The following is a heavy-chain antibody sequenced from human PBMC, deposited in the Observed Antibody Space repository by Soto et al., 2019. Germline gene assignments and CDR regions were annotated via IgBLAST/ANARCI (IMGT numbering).Heavy chain of an antibody. Sequence: WGSRRPSCSPPRFTFHSSRMRWVLQDPCEGVGGVGVISYDGSNKYYADSVKGRFTISRDNSKNTLYLQMNSLRAEDTAVYYCAKDTQDYYDSSGYYVGTTYGMDVWGQGTTVTVSS. CDR2: ISYDGSNK. CDR3: AKDTQDYYDSSGYYVGTTYGMDV. V-gene: IGHV3-30*18. J-gene: IGHJ6*02. D-gene: IGHD3-22*01. CDR1: RFTFHSSR.